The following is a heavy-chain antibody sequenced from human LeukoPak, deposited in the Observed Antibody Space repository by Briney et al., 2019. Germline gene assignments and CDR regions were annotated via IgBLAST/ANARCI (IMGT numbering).Heavy chain of an antibody. J-gene: IGHJ4*02. D-gene: IGHD3-3*01. Sequence: RSGGSLRLSCTASGFTFGDYAMSWFRQAPGKGLEWVAVISYDGSNKYYADSVKGRFTISRDNSKNTLYLQMNSLRAEDTAVYYCARSVYSYDFWSGYQNYYFDYWGQGTLVTVSS. CDR2: ISYDGSNK. V-gene: IGHV3-30*01. CDR3: ARSVYSYDFWSGYQNYYFDY. CDR1: GFTFGDYA.